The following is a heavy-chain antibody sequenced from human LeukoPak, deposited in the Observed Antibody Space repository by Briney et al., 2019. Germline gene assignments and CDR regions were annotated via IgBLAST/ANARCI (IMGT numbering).Heavy chain of an antibody. J-gene: IGHJ4*02. Sequence: ASAKVSCKVSGYTLTELSMHWVRQAPGKGLEWMGGFDPEDGETIYAQKFQGRVTMTEDTSTDTAYMELSSLRSEDTAVYYCATSLYDSSGDDYWGQGTLVTVSS. V-gene: IGHV1-24*01. D-gene: IGHD3-22*01. CDR2: FDPEDGET. CDR1: GYTLTELS. CDR3: ATSLYDSSGDDY.